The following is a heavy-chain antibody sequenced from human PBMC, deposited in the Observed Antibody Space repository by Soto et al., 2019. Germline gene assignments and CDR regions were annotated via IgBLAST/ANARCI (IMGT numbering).Heavy chain of an antibody. Sequence: SETLSLTCTVSGGSISSGGYYWSWIRHPPGKGLEWIGYIYYSGSTYYNPSLKSRVTISVDTSKNQFSLKLSSVTAADTAVYYCARDPYGDYVSRGGMDVWGQGTTVTVSS. J-gene: IGHJ6*02. V-gene: IGHV4-30-4*01. CDR3: ARDPYGDYVSRGGMDV. D-gene: IGHD4-17*01. CDR2: IYYSGST. CDR1: GGSISSGGYY.